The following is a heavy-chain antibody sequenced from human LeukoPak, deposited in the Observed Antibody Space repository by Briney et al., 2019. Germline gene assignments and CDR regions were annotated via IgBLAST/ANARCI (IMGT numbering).Heavy chain of an antibody. J-gene: IGHJ4*02. CDR2: ISGSGGST. D-gene: IGHD2-8*02. V-gene: IGHV3-23*01. CDR1: GFTFSSYA. Sequence: PPGGSLRLSCAASGFTFSSYAMSWVRQAPGKGLEWVSAISGSGGSTYYADSVKGRFTISRDNSKNTLYLQMNSLRAEDTAVYYCARDQVECTGGTCQSRVGFDFWGQGTLVTVSS. CDR3: ARDQVECTGGTCQSRVGFDF.